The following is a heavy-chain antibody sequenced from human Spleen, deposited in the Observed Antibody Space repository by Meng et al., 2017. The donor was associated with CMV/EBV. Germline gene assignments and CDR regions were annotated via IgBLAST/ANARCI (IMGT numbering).Heavy chain of an antibody. D-gene: IGHD2-8*01. Sequence: GESLKISCAASGFTFSDYYMSWIRQAPGKGLEWVSYISSSGSTIYYADSVKGRFTISRDNAKNSLYLQMNSLRAEDTSVYYCARDRYCRNGACYLIPDSYYYGMDVWGQGTTVTVSS. CDR2: ISSSGSTI. CDR3: ARDRYCRNGACYLIPDSYYYGMDV. V-gene: IGHV3-11*04. J-gene: IGHJ6*02. CDR1: GFTFSDYY.